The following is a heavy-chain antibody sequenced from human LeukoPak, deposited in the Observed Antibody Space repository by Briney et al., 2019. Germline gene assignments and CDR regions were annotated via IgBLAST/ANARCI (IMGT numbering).Heavy chain of an antibody. CDR3: TRGGFGDSFDY. CDR1: GFTFGDYS. Sequence: PGGSLRLSCPTSGFTFGDYSMSWFRQAPGKRLEWVGFIRRNFFGGTTEYAASVRGRFTISRDDSKSIAYLQLNSLKTEDTAIYYCTRGGFGDSFDYWGQGILVTVSS. V-gene: IGHV3-49*03. D-gene: IGHD3-10*01. J-gene: IGHJ4*02. CDR2: IRRNFFGGTT.